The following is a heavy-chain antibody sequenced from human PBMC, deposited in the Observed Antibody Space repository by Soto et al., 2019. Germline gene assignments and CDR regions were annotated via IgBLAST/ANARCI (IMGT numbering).Heavy chain of an antibody. V-gene: IGHV2-5*02. J-gene: IGHJ6*02. CDR1: GFSLSTSGVG. D-gene: IGHD2-21*02. Sequence: QITLKESGPTLVKPTRTLTLTCTFSGFSLSTSGVGVGWIRQPPGKALEWLALIYWDDDKRYSPSLRSRLTISKDTSKNQVVLTMTNMDPVDTATYHCIQSRCGGDCLQSYASHYYYGMDVWGQGTTVTVSS. CDR2: IYWDDDK. CDR3: IQSRCGGDCLQSYASHYYYGMDV.